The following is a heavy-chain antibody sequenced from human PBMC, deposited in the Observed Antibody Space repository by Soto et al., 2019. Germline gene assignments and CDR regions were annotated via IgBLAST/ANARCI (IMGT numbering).Heavy chain of an antibody. CDR1: GFTFNSYS. J-gene: IGHJ4*02. D-gene: IGHD2-15*01. CDR2: MSRSSRYI. CDR3: ARDGGVAATLANYFDY. Sequence: GGSLRLSCAASGFTFNSYSMNWVRQAPGKGLEWVSSMSRSSRYIYYADSVKGRFTISRDNAKNSVYLQMNSLRAEDTAVYYCARDGGVAATLANYFDYWGQGTLVTVSS. V-gene: IGHV3-21*01.